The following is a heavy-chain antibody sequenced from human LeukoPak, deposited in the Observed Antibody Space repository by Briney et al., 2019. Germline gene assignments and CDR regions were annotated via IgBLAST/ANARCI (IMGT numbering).Heavy chain of an antibody. D-gene: IGHD3-3*01. CDR3: ARESGITIFGVVIDNNWFDP. CDR2: IIPIFGTA. CDR1: GGTFSSYA. Sequence: GASVKVSCKASGGTFSSYAISWVRQAPGQGLEWMGRIIPIFGTANYAQKFQGRVTFTTDESTSTAYMELSSLRSEDTAVYYCARESGITIFGVVIDNNWFDPWGQGTLVTVSS. J-gene: IGHJ5*02. V-gene: IGHV1-69*05.